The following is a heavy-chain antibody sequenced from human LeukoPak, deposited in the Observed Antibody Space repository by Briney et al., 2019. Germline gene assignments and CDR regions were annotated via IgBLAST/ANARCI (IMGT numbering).Heavy chain of an antibody. Sequence: WASVKVSCKASGYTFTSYGTSWVRQAPGQGLEWMGWISAYNGNTNYAQKLQGRVTMTTDTSTSTAYMELRSLRSDDTAVYYCARDHSVAGFDYWGQGTLVTVSS. CDR1: GYTFTSYG. D-gene: IGHD6-19*01. V-gene: IGHV1-18*01. CDR2: ISAYNGNT. J-gene: IGHJ4*02. CDR3: ARDHSVAGFDY.